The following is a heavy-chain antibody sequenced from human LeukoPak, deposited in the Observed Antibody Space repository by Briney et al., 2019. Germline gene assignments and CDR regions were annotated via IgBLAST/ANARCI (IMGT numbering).Heavy chain of an antibody. CDR2: ISYDGSNE. CDR3: AREAPFDY. CDR1: GFTFSGSA. Sequence: GGSLRLSCAASGFTFSGSAMHWVRQAPGKGLEWVAFISYDGSNEYYADSVKGRFTISRDNSKNTLYLQMNSLTTEDTAVYYCAREAPFDYWGQGTLVTVSS. J-gene: IGHJ4*02. V-gene: IGHV3-30*04.